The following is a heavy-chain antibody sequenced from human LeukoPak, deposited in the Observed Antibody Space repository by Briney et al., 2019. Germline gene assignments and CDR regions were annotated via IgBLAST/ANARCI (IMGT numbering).Heavy chain of an antibody. Sequence: PGGSLRLSCAASGFTFSSYSMNWVRQAPGKGLEWVSSISSSSSYIYYADSVKGRFTISRDNAKNSLYLQMNSLRVEDTAVYYCASLSSSGLDYWGQGTLVTVSS. D-gene: IGHD6-6*01. CDR3: ASLSSSGLDY. CDR1: GFTFSSYS. CDR2: ISSSSSYI. V-gene: IGHV3-21*01. J-gene: IGHJ4*02.